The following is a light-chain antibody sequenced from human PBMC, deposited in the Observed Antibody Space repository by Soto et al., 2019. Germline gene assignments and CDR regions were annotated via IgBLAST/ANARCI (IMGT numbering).Light chain of an antibody. CDR3: QQYASIPSAKFV. J-gene: IGLJ1*01. CDR2: ANT. CDR1: ASNIGAGYD. Sequence: QSVLTQPPSVPGAPGQRVTISCTGSASNIGAGYDVHWYVQLPGAAPKLLIYANTNRPSGVPDRFSGSKSGTSASLAMTGLRAEDEADYYCQQYASIPSAKFVFGTGTKVTVL. V-gene: IGLV1-40*01.